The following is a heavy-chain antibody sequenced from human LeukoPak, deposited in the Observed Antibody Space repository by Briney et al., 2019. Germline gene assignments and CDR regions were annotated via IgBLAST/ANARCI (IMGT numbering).Heavy chain of an antibody. D-gene: IGHD3/OR15-3a*01. V-gene: IGHV3-7*01. CDR3: AREGLVTYDAFDI. J-gene: IGHJ3*02. Sequence: GGSLRLSCAASGFTFSSYWMSWVRQAPGKGLEWVANIKQDGSEKYYVDSVKGRFTISRDNAKNSLYLQMNSLRAEDTAVYYCAREGLVTYDAFDIWGQGTIVTVSS. CDR1: GFTFSSYW. CDR2: IKQDGSEK.